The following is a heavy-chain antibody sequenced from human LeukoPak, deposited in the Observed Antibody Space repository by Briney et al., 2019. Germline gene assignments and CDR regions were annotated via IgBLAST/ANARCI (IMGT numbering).Heavy chain of an antibody. Sequence: PGGSLRLSCAASGFSFRDYAMTWVRQAPGKGLEWVSTVSGGAEATYYADSVKGRFAISRDNSKSALYLQMNSLRAEDTAVYYCARDPGYSYGYGTFDYWGQGTLVTVSS. V-gene: IGHV3-23*01. J-gene: IGHJ4*02. CDR3: ARDPGYSYGYGTFDY. CDR1: GFSFRDYA. D-gene: IGHD5-18*01. CDR2: VSGGAEAT.